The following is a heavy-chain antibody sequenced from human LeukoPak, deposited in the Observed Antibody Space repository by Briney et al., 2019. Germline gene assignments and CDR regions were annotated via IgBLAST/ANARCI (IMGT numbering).Heavy chain of an antibody. Sequence: ASVKVSCKASGYTFTVYYMHWVRQAPGQGLEWMGWINPNSGGTNYAQKFQGRVTMTRDTSISTAYMELSRLRSDDTAVYYCARSRYYYGSGRDYGMDVWGQGTTVTVSS. CDR2: INPNSGGT. CDR1: GYTFTVYY. J-gene: IGHJ6*02. D-gene: IGHD3-10*01. V-gene: IGHV1-2*02. CDR3: ARSRYYYGSGRDYGMDV.